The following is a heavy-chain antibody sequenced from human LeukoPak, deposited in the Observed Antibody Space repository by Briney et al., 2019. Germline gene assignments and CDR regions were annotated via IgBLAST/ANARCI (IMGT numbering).Heavy chain of an antibody. CDR3: ARSPQDHGGNCFNH. J-gene: IGHJ4*02. CDR2: INPGNGAT. V-gene: IGHV1-8*01. Sequence: ASVKVSCKASGYAFTTYDINWVRQAPGQGLAWMAWINPGNGATGYAQTFQDRITVTSDTSTDTVYMELASLTSNDTATYYCARSPQDHGGNCFNHWGLGSLVTVSS. D-gene: IGHD4-23*01. CDR1: GYAFTTYD.